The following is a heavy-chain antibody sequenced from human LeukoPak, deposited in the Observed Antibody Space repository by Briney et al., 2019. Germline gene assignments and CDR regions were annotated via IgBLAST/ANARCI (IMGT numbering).Heavy chain of an antibody. CDR2: TNSGSDSI. D-gene: IGHD3-10*01. CDR1: GFTFSSYA. V-gene: IGHV3-48*01. J-gene: IGHJ4*02. Sequence: QSGGSLRLSCAASGFTFSSYAMNWVRQAPGKALEWLSFTNSGSDSIHYADPVEGRFIISRDNVKNLLHLQMNNLRAEDTAMYYCARGQTSRSFIIDYWGQGTLVTVSS. CDR3: ARGQTSRSFIIDY.